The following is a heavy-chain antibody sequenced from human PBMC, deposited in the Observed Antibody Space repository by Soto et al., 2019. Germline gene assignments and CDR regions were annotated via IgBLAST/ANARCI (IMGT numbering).Heavy chain of an antibody. Sequence: PKPGNAAQSVTLTCSFSWLPLSYARMGVSWIRQPPGKALEWLAHIFSNDEKSYSTSLKSRLTISKDTSKSQVVLTMTNMDPVDTATYYCARISLVPYYYYGMDVWGQGTTVTVSS. V-gene: IGHV2-26*01. CDR2: IFSNDEK. CDR3: ARISLVPYYYYGMDV. J-gene: IGHJ6*02. D-gene: IGHD2-8*02. CDR1: WLPLSYARMG.